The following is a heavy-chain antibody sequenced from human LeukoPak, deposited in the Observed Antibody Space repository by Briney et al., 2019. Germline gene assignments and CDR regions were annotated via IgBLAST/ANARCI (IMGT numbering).Heavy chain of an antibody. CDR1: GYTFTSYG. CDR2: ISAYNGNT. D-gene: IGHD3-22*01. V-gene: IGHV1-18*01. J-gene: IGHJ3*02. Sequence: ASVKVSCKASGYTFTSYGISWVRQAPGQGLEWMGWISAYNGNTNYAQKLQGRVTMTTDTSTSTAYMELRRLRSDDTAVYYCARSYDSSGYYPDAFDIWRQGTMVTVSS. CDR3: ARSYDSSGYYPDAFDI.